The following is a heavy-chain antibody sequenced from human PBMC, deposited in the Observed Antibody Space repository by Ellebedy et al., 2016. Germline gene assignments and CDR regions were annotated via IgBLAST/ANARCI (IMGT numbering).Heavy chain of an antibody. J-gene: IGHJ4*02. CDR2: VYVNGKT. V-gene: IGHV4-39*07. CDR3: ARSLVRGVPNDFDF. Sequence: SETLSLXCTVSGVSMNSGDSYWGWIRQSPSKGLEWIGTVYVNGKTYQNPSLKSRVTMSVDTSKSQFSLRLRSVTAADTAVYFCARSLVRGVPNDFDFWGQGTLVTVSS. D-gene: IGHD3-10*01. CDR1: GVSMNSGDSY.